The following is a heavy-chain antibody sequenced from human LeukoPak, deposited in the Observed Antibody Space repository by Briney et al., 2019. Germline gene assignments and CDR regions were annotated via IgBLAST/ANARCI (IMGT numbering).Heavy chain of an antibody. CDR2: IYHSGST. J-gene: IGHJ3*02. D-gene: IGHD3-22*01. CDR3: ARGGPGFINYHDSRGYYPDAFDI. V-gene: IGHV4-38-2*01. CDR1: GYSISSGYY. Sequence: PSETLSLTCAVSGYSISSGYYWGWIRQPPGKGLEWIGSIYHSGSTYYNPSLKSRVTISVDTSKNQFSLKLSSVTAADTAVYYCARGGPGFINYHDSRGYYPDAFDIWGQGTMVTVSS.